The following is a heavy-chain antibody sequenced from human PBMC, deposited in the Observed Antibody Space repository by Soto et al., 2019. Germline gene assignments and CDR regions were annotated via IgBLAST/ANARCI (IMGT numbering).Heavy chain of an antibody. CDR2: IYYSGTT. J-gene: IGHJ4*02. CDR3: ARVVSVSYFDY. CDR1: GGSITTGGHF. V-gene: IGHV4-31*03. Sequence: QVQLQESGPGLVKASQTLSLTCTVSGGSITTGGHFWSWIRQHPGTGLEWIGYIYYSGTTHFNPSLKSRVSISVDTSKNQFSLKLSSVTAADTAMYYCARVVSVSYFDYWGQGTLVTVSS. D-gene: IGHD2-21*01.